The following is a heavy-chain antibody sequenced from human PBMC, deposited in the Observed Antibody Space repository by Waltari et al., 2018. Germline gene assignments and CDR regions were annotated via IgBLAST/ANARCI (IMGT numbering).Heavy chain of an antibody. Sequence: QVQLQQWGAGPLKPSETLSLTCAVYGGSLNGYYWSWIRQPPGKGLGWIGQIRHAGDIHYSPSLESRVTISLDTSNNQLSLRLTSMTAADTAVYYCARHGGWHFDYWGQGALVTVSS. CDR3: ARHGGWHFDY. D-gene: IGHD3-16*01. V-gene: IGHV4-34*02. CDR2: IRHAGDI. J-gene: IGHJ4*02. CDR1: GGSLNGYY.